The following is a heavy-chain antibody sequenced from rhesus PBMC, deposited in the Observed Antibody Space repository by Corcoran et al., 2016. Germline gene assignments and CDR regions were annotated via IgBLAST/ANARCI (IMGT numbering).Heavy chain of an antibody. D-gene: IGHD4-23*01. CDR1: GYSISSGYG. CDR3: ARDTVTTHGDY. Sequence: QVQLQESGPGLVKPSETLSLTCAVSGYSISSGYGRSCIRLLPGKGRVWIGYISYSGNSYYTPSFKSRVTSAIDTSKNQVYLKLGSVTAADTAVYYCARDTVTTHGDYWGQGVLVTVSS. V-gene: IGHV4-127*01. J-gene: IGHJ4*01. CDR2: ISYSGNS.